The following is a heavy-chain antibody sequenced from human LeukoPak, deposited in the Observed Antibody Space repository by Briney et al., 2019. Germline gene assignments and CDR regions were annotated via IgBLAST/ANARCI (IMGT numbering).Heavy chain of an antibody. J-gene: IGHJ3*02. V-gene: IGHV5-51*01. CDR2: IYPGDSDT. CDR3: ATTSFYYDSSGYYLNAFDI. CDR1: GYSFTSYW. Sequence: GESLKISCKGSGYSFTSYWIGWVRQMPGKGLEWMGIIYPGDSDTRYSPSFQGQVTISADKSISTAYLQWSSLKASDTAMYYCATTSFYYDSSGYYLNAFDIWGQGTMVTVSS. D-gene: IGHD3-22*01.